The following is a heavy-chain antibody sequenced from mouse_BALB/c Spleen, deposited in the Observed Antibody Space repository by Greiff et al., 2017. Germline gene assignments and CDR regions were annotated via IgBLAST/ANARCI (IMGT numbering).Heavy chain of an antibody. J-gene: IGHJ2*01. CDR3: ARWGGSSLDY. V-gene: IGHV1-7*01. D-gene: IGHD1-1*01. CDR2: INPSSGYT. Sequence: QVQLQQSGAELVKPGASVKMSCKASGYTFTSYWMHWVKQRPGQGLEWIGYINPSSGYTEYNQKFKDKATLTADKSSSTAYMLLSSLTSEDSAVYYCARWGGSSLDYWGQGTTLTVSA. CDR1: GYTFTSYW.